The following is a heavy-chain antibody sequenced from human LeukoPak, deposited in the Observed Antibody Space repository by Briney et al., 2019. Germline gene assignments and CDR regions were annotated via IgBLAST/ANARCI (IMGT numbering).Heavy chain of an antibody. CDR2: IIPIFGSA. J-gene: IGHJ6*03. CDR3: TRDIGRPEGGYYYMDV. CDR1: GGTFSSYA. D-gene: IGHD1-26*01. V-gene: IGHV1-69*06. Sequence: SVKVSCKASGGTFSSYAISWVRQAPGQGLEWMGGIIPIFGSAIYAQKFQGRVTITADTSTSTAYMEPTSLRSEDTAMYYCTRDIGRPEGGYYYMDVWGKGTTVIVSS.